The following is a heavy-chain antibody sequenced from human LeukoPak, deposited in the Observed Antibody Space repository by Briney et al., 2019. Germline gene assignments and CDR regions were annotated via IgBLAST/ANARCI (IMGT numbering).Heavy chain of an antibody. CDR3: AKQGIAAAGRNYYFDY. J-gene: IGHJ4*02. V-gene: IGHV3-66*04. CDR1: GFSFSNYG. Sequence: GGSLRLSCAASGFSFSNYGMNWVRQAPGKGLEWVSVIYSGGSTYYADSVKGRFTISRDNSKNTLYLQMNSLRAEDTAVYYCAKQGIAAAGRNYYFDYWGQGTLVTVPS. D-gene: IGHD6-13*01. CDR2: IYSGGST.